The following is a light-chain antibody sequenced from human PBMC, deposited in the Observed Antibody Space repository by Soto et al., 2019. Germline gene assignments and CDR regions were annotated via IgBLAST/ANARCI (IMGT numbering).Light chain of an antibody. CDR2: GAS. V-gene: IGKV3-20*01. J-gene: IGKJ4*01. CDR1: QSVSSSY. Sequence: EIVLTQSPGTLSLSPGERATPSCRASQSVSSSYLAWYQQKPGQAPRLLIYGASSRATGIPDRFSGSGSGTDFTLTISRLEPEDFAVYYCQQYGSSPLTFDGGTKVEIK. CDR3: QQYGSSPLT.